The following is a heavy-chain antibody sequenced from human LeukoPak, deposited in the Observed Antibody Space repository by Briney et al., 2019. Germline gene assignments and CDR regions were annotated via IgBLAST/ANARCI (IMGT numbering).Heavy chain of an antibody. V-gene: IGHV3-7*01. Sequence: GGSLRLSCAASGFTFSNYWLSWVRQVPGKGLEGGANIKFNGSDKYYVNSVKGRFTISRDNAKNSLYLQMNSLRAEDTAVYYCARREVATISANFDYWGQGTLVTVSS. D-gene: IGHD5-12*01. CDR3: ARREVATISANFDY. J-gene: IGHJ4*02. CDR2: IKFNGSDK. CDR1: GFTFSNYW.